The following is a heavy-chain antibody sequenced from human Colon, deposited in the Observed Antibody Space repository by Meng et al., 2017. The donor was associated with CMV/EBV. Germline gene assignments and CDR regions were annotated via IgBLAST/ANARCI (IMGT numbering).Heavy chain of an antibody. D-gene: IGHD3-16*01. Sequence: QGQLVQSGAEVRMPGASVKVSCKASGYSFTGYYIQWVRQAPGQGLEWMGWMDPTTGRTDYAQKFQGTVTMTRDTSISTAYLELSRLTSDDTAVYYCASHSSYVWGSHHWGQGTLVTVSS. J-gene: IGHJ1*01. V-gene: IGHV1-2*02. CDR1: GYSFTGYY. CDR3: ASHSSYVWGSHH. CDR2: MDPTTGRT.